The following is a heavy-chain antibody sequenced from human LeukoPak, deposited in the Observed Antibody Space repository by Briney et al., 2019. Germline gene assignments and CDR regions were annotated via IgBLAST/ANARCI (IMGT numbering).Heavy chain of an antibody. CDR2: IYYSGST. CDR1: GVSIISYY. V-gene: IGHV4-59*01. CDR3: AREGFWADAFDI. Sequence: SDTLSLTCTGSGVSIISYYWSWIRQPPGKGLDWIGYIYYSGSTNYNPPPKSRVPISVDTSKNQLSLKLSSVTGADAGVYYCAREGFWADAFDIWGQGTMVTVSS. D-gene: IGHD3-3*01. J-gene: IGHJ3*02.